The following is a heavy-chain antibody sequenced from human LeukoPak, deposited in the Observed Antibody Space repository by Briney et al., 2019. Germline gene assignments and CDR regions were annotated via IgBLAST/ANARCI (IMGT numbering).Heavy chain of an antibody. V-gene: IGHV1-18*01. J-gene: IGHJ4*02. CDR1: GYTFTSYG. CDR2: ISAYSGNT. D-gene: IGHD3-22*01. Sequence: GASVKVSCKASGYTFTSYGISWVRQAPGQGLEWMGWISAYSGNTNYAQKLQGRVTMTTDTSTSTAYMELRSLRSDDTAVYYCARGGYYDSSGYPHFDYWGQGTLVTVSS. CDR3: ARGGYYDSSGYPHFDY.